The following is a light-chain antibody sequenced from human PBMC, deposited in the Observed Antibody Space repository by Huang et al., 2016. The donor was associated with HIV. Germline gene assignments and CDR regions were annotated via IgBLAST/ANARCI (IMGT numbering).Light chain of an antibody. Sequence: EIVMTLSPVTLSVSPGESATLSCWASQNVSTNLAWYQHRPRRAPRLLLYGASTRAKSAPAGFSASGSGTEFALTVGGLRSDDFAVYYCQHNDNWARATFGQGTKLEFK. CDR3: QHNDNWARAT. J-gene: IGKJ1*01. V-gene: IGKV3-15*01. CDR2: GAS. CDR1: QNVSTN.